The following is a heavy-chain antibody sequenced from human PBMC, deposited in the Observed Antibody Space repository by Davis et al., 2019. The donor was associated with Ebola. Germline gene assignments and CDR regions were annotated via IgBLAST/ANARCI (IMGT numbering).Heavy chain of an antibody. Sequence: GESLKISCAASGFTFSSYAMSWVRQAPGKGLEWVSAISGSGGSTYYADSVKGRFTISRDNSKNTLYLQMNSLRAEDTAVYYCARKGRAAAGTIDYWGQGTLVTVSS. J-gene: IGHJ4*02. CDR3: ARKGRAAAGTIDY. D-gene: IGHD6-13*01. V-gene: IGHV3-23*01. CDR2: ISGSGGST. CDR1: GFTFSSYA.